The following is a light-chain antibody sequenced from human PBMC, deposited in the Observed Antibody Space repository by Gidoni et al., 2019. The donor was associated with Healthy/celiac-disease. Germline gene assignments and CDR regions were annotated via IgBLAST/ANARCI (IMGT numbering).Light chain of an antibody. Sequence: DIVMTQSPDSLAVSLCERATINCKSSQSVLYSSNNKNYLAWYQQKPGQPPKLLIYWASTRESGVPDRFSGSGSGTDFTLTISSLQAEDVVVYYCQQYYSTPRTFGQGTKVEIK. V-gene: IGKV4-1*01. CDR3: QQYYSTPRT. J-gene: IGKJ1*01. CDR1: QSVLYSSNNKNY. CDR2: WAS.